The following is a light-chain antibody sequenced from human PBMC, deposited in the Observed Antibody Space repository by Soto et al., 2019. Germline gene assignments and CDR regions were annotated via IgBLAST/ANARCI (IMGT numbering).Light chain of an antibody. CDR1: QSISSW. CDR3: QQYNSYSYN. J-gene: IGKJ2*01. CDR2: KAS. Sequence: IQMTQSPSTLSASVGDRVTITCRASQSISSWLAWYQQKPGKAPKLLIYKASSLESGVPSRFIGSGSGTEVTLTISSLQHDDFATNYCQQYNSYSYNFGQGTKLEIK. V-gene: IGKV1-5*03.